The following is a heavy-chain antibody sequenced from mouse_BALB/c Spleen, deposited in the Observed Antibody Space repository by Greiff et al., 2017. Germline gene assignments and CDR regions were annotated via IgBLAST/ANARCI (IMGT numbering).Heavy chain of an antibody. CDR2: ISYSGST. D-gene: IGHD1-1*01. CDR1: GDPITSGY. CDR3: ALDYYGSSYWYFDD. V-gene: IGHV3-8*02. J-gene: IGHJ1*01. Sequence: VQLKESGPSLVKPSQTLSLSCSVTGDPITSGYWNWIRKFPGNKLEYMGYISYSGSTYYNPSLKSRISITRDTSKNQYYLQLNSVTTEDTATYYCALDYYGSSYWYFDDWGAGTTVTVSS.